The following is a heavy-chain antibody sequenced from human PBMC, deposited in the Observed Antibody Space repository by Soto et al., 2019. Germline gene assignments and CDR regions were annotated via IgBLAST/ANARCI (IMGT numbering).Heavy chain of an antibody. CDR3: ARDKGLRYFGMDG. D-gene: IGHD3-9*01. CDR1: GFTFSSYW. V-gene: IGHV3-7*01. Sequence: GGSLRLSCAASGFTFSSYWMSWVRQAPGKGLEWVANIKQDGSEKYYVDSVKGRVTISRDNAKNSLYLQMNSLRAEDTAVYYGARDKGLRYFGMDGWGQGTTVTVSS. CDR2: IKQDGSEK. J-gene: IGHJ6*02.